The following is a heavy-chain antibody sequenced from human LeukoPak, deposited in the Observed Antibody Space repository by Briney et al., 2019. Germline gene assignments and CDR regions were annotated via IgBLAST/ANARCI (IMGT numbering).Heavy chain of an antibody. Sequence: SETLSLTCTVSGYSISSGYYWGWIRQPPGKGLEWIGSIYHSGSTYYNPSLKSRVTISVDTSKNQFSLKLSSVTAADTAVYYCARALGAFDIWGQGTMVTVSS. J-gene: IGHJ3*02. CDR3: ARALGAFDI. V-gene: IGHV4-38-2*02. CDR2: IYHSGST. CDR1: GYSISSGYY.